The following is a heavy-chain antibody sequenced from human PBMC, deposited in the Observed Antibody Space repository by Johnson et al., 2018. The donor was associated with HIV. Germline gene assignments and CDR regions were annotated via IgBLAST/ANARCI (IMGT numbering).Heavy chain of an antibody. J-gene: IGHJ3*02. V-gene: IGHV3-30*02. CDR3: AREGEVGRAFDI. CDR2: IRYDGSNK. CDR1: GFTFSSYG. Sequence: VQLVESGGGVVQPGGSLRLSCAASGFTFSSYGMHWVRQAPGKGLEWVAFIRYDGSNKYYSDSVKGRFTISRDNSKNTLYLQMNSLRAEDTAVYYCAREGEVGRAFDIWGQGTMVTVSS. D-gene: IGHD3-16*01.